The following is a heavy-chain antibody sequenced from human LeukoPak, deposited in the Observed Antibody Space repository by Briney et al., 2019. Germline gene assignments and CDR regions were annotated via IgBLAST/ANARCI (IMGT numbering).Heavy chain of an antibody. CDR3: AKGRQWLVPDGMDV. D-gene: IGHD6-19*01. J-gene: IGHJ6*02. V-gene: IGHV3-9*01. CDR2: ISWNSGSI. Sequence: SLKLSCAASGFTFDDYAMHWVRQAPGKGLEWVSGISWNSGSIGYADSVKGRFIISRDNAKNSLYLQMNSLRAEDTALYYCAKGRQWLVPDGMDVWGQGTTVTVSS. CDR1: GFTFDDYA.